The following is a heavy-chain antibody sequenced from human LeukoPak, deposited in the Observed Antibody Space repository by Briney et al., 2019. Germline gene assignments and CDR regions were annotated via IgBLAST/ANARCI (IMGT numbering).Heavy chain of an antibody. CDR1: GYTFTGYY. CDR2: INPNSGNT. J-gene: IGHJ6*03. D-gene: IGHD1-26*01. CDR3: ARKVGSYYYYYMDV. V-gene: IGHV1-8*02. Sequence: ASVKVSCKASGYTFTGYYMHWVRQAPGQGLEWMGWINPNSGNTGYAQKFQGRVTMTRNTSISTAYMELSSLRSEDTAVYYCARKVGSYYYYYMDVWGKGTTVTISS.